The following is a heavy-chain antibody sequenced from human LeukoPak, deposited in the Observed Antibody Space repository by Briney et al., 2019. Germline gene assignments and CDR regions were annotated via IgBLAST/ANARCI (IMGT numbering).Heavy chain of an antibody. CDR3: ARGRRSSWYYFDY. Sequence: PGRSLRLSCTTSGFNIRAYWMGWVCQAPGKGLEWVSVIYSGGSTYYADSVKGRFTISRDNSKNTLYLQMNSLRAEDTAVYYCARGRRSSWYYFDYWGQGTLVTVSS. J-gene: IGHJ4*02. D-gene: IGHD6-13*01. CDR1: GFNIRAYW. V-gene: IGHV3-53*01. CDR2: IYSGGST.